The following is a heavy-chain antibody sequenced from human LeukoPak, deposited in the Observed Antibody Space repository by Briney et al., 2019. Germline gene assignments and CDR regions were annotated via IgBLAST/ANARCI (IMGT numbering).Heavy chain of an antibody. Sequence: SETLSLTCTVSGGSISSYYWSWIRQPPGKGLEWIGYIYYSVSTNYNPSLKSRVTISVDTSKNQFSLKLSSVTAADTAVYYCARVPDAFDIWGQGTMVTVSS. CDR2: IYYSVST. CDR3: ARVPDAFDI. V-gene: IGHV4-59*01. CDR1: GGSISSYY. J-gene: IGHJ3*02.